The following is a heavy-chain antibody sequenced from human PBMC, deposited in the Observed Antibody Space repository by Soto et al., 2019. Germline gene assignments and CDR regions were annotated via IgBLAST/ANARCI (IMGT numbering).Heavy chain of an antibody. CDR1: GYTFTSYA. V-gene: IGHV1-3*01. J-gene: IGHJ6*02. CDR2: INAGNGNT. Sequence: ASVKVSCKASGYTFTSYAMHWVRQAPGQRLEWMGWINAGNGNTKYSQKFQGRVTITRDTSASTAYMELSSLRSEDTAVYYCARDKPVGYSSSWYDYYYYGMDVWGQGTTVTVPS. CDR3: ARDKPVGYSSSWYDYYYYGMDV. D-gene: IGHD6-13*01.